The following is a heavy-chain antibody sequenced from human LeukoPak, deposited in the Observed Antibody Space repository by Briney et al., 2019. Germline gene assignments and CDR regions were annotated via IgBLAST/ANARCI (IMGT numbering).Heavy chain of an antibody. CDR2: ISGSGGST. D-gene: IGHD2-2*01. CDR3: ARGVVPAAMRYWYFDL. J-gene: IGHJ2*01. V-gene: IGHV3-23*01. CDR1: GFTFSSYA. Sequence: GGSLRLSCAASGFTFSSYAMSWVRQAPGKGLEWVSAISGSGGSTYYADSVKGRFTISRDNSKNTLYLQLNSLRAEDTAVYYCARGVVPAAMRYWYFDLWGRGTLVTVSS.